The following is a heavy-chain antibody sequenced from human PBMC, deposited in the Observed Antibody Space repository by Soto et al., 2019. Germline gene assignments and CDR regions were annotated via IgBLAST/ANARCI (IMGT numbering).Heavy chain of an antibody. CDR3: ARLAVAGTRYDLNWFDP. CDR1: GYTFTSYA. Sequence: GASVKVSCKASGYTFTSYAMHWVRQAPGQRLEWMGWINAGNGNTKYSQKFQGRVTITRDTSASTAYMELSSLRSEDTAVYYCARLAVAGTRYDLNWFDPWGQGTLVTGSS. J-gene: IGHJ5*02. V-gene: IGHV1-3*01. CDR2: INAGNGNT. D-gene: IGHD6-19*01.